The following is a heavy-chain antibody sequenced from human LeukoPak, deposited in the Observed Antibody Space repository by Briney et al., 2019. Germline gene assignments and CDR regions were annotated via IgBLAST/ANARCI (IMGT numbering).Heavy chain of an antibody. Sequence: GGSLRLSCSASGFTFSSYGMHWVRQAPGKGLEWVAVIWYDGSNKYYADSVKGRFTISRDNSKNTLYLQMNSLRAEDTAVYYCAREYGDYLPLDYWGQGTLVTVSS. CDR2: IWYDGSNK. J-gene: IGHJ4*02. D-gene: IGHD4-17*01. V-gene: IGHV3-33*01. CDR1: GFTFSSYG. CDR3: AREYGDYLPLDY.